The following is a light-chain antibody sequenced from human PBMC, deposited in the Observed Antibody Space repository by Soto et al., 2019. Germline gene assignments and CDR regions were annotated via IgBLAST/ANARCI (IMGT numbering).Light chain of an antibody. CDR2: GAS. Sequence: QSVLTQPPSVSGAPGQTVTISCTGSSSNIGTGYFVHWYQQLPGTAPKLLIYGASNRPSGVPDRFSGSKSGTSASLAITGLQAEDEADYFCQSYDMSLGTSRLFGGGTKLTVL. CDR3: QSYDMSLGTSRL. J-gene: IGLJ2*01. CDR1: SSNIGTGYF. V-gene: IGLV1-40*01.